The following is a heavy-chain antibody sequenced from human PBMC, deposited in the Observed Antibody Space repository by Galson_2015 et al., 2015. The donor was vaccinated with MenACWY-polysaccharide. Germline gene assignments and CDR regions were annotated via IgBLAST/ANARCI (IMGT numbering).Heavy chain of an antibody. D-gene: IGHD3-3*01. CDR1: GFTFTSYA. CDR2: IRSSGTNT. CDR3: AKDSTDFASVAGRFDH. Sequence: SLRLSCAASGFTFTSYAMSWVRQAPGKGLEWVSAIRSSGTNTYYADSVKGRFTISRDNSKNTLYLQMNSLRAEDTAVYYCAKDSTDFASVAGRFDHWGQGTLVTVSS. V-gene: IGHV3-23*01. J-gene: IGHJ5*02.